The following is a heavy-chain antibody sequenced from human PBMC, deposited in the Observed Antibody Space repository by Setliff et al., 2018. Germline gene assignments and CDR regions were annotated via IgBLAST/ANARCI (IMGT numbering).Heavy chain of an antibody. CDR1: GYTFSTYG. V-gene: IGHV1-18*01. J-gene: IGHJ3*02. CDR2: ISPYNGYI. CDR3: TRDTNIVVVPPHRTAFDI. D-gene: IGHD2-2*01. Sequence: ASVKVSCKASGYTFSTYGIAWVRQAPGQGLEWMGWISPYNGYIIYAHKFQGRVTMTTDTSAGTADMELRNLRSDDTAVYYCTRDTNIVVVPPHRTAFDIWGQGTMVTVSS.